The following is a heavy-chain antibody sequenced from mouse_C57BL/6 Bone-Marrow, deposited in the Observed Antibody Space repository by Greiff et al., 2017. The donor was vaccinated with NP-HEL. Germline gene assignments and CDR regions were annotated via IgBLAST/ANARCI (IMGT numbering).Heavy chain of an antibody. CDR2: IYPGDGDT. CDR3: ARGGAQAYED. V-gene: IGHV1-82*01. D-gene: IGHD3-2*02. J-gene: IGHJ2*01. Sequence: QVQLKQSGPELVKPGASVKISCKASGYAFSISWMNWVKQRPGKGLEWIGRIYPGDGDTNYNGKFKGKATLTADKSSSTAYMQLSSLTSEDSAVYFFARGGAQAYEDWGQGTTLTVAS. CDR1: GYAFSISW.